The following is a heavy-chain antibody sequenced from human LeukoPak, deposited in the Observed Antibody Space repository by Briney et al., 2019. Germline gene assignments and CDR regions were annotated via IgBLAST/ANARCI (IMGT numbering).Heavy chain of an antibody. CDR2: IYSGGST. V-gene: IGHV3-66*02. D-gene: IGHD3-10*01. CDR1: GFTVGSNY. CDR3: AGNNYASGTFLVY. Sequence: GGSLRLSRAASGFTVGSNYMNWVRQAPGKGVEWVSSIYSGGSTDYADSVKGRFTISRDSSENTVYLQMNSLRSDDTAVYYCAGNNYASGTFLVYWGQGTLVTVSS. J-gene: IGHJ4*02.